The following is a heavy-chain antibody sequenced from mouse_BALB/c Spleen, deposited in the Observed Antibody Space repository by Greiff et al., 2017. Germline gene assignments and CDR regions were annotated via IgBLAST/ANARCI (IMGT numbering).Heavy chain of an antibody. V-gene: IGHV5-6-3*01. D-gene: IGHD1-1*01. CDR1: GFTFSSYG. J-gene: IGHJ1*01. Sequence: EVKLMESGGGLVQPGGSLKLSCAASGFTFSSYGMSWVRQTPDKRLELVATINSNGGSTYYPDSVKGRFTISRDNAKNTLYLQMSSLKSEDTAMYDCARAYGSSLHWYVDVWGAGTTVTVSS. CDR2: INSNGGST. CDR3: ARAYGSSLHWYVDV.